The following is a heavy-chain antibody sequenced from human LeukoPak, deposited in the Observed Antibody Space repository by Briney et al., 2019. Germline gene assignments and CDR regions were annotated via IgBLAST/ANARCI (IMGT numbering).Heavy chain of an antibody. CDR2: IYPGDSDT. CDR1: GYSFTSYW. Sequence: GESLKISCKGSGYSFTSYWIGWVRQMLGKGLEWMGIIYPGDSDTRYSPSFQGQVTISADKPTTTAYLQWSSLRASDTAMYYCARLTYDSSGDLDYWGQGTLVTVSS. CDR3: ARLTYDSSGDLDY. D-gene: IGHD3-22*01. J-gene: IGHJ4*02. V-gene: IGHV5-51*01.